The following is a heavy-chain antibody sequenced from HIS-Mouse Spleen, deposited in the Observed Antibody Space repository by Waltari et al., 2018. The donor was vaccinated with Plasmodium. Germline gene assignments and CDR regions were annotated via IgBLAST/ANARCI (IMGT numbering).Heavy chain of an antibody. CDR3: ARGMKSSSSAFDI. CDR2: IYSGGST. V-gene: IGHV3-53*01. D-gene: IGHD6-6*01. J-gene: IGHJ3*02. CDR1: GFTVCSNY. Sequence: VQLVEPGGRFIQPGASLTLPCAASGFTVCSNYSTCVRQAPGKGLEWVSIIYSGGSTYYADSVKGRFTISRDNSKNTLYLQMNSLRAEDTAVYYCARGMKSSSSAFDIWGQGTMVTVSS.